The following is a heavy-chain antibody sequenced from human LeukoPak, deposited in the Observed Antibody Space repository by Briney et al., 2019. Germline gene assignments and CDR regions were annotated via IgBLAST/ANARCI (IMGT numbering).Heavy chain of an antibody. CDR2: IYYSGST. V-gene: IGHV4-39*07. CDR1: GGSIRSSSYY. D-gene: IGHD3-10*01. Sequence: PSETLSLTCTVSGGSIRSSSYYWSWIRQPPGKGLEWIGGIYYSGSTYYNPSLKSRVTILVDMSKNQFSLKLTSVTAADTAVYYCAREEGGYYGSGSYMNWFDPWGQGTLVTVSS. CDR3: AREEGGYYGSGSYMNWFDP. J-gene: IGHJ5*02.